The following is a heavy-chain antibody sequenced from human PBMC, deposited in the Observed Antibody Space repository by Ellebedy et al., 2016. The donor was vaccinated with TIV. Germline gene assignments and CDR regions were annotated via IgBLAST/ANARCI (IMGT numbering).Heavy chain of an antibody. CDR3: ASELGLGYMDV. J-gene: IGHJ6*03. Sequence: SETLSLXCAVYGGSFSGFYWNWIRQPPGKGLEWIGEINHSGSTNYNVSLKSRVTISVDTSKNQFSLKVRSVTAADTAVYYCASELGLGYMDVWGKGATVTVSS. CDR2: INHSGST. D-gene: IGHD1-7*01. V-gene: IGHV4-34*01. CDR1: GGSFSGFY.